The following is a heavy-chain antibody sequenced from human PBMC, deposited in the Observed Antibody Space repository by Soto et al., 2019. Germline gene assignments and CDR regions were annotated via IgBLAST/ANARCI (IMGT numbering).Heavy chain of an antibody. V-gene: IGHV4-30-2*01. CDR2: IYHSGST. CDR3: ARVVLRFLEWPSHFDY. J-gene: IGHJ4*02. Sequence: SETLSLTCTFSGGSISSGAFSLSWIRQPPGRGLEWIGYIYHSGSTYYIPSLRSRVAISMDRAKNQFSLHLSSVTAEDTAVYYCARVVLRFLEWPSHFDYWGQGTLVTVSS. D-gene: IGHD3-3*01. CDR1: GGSISSGAFS.